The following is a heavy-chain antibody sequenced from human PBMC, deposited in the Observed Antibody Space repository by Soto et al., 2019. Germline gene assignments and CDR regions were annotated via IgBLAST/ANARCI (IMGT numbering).Heavy chain of an antibody. CDR1: GFTFSSYS. CDR2: ISSSSSYI. J-gene: IGHJ6*02. CDR3: ARSVWFGELLPQPYYYYGMDV. Sequence: SGGSLSLSCAASGFTFSSYSMNWVRQAPGKGLEWVSSISSSSSYIYYADSVKGRFTISRDNAKNSLYLQMNSLRAEDTAVYYCARSVWFGELLPQPYYYYGMDVWGQGTTVTVSS. V-gene: IGHV3-21*01. D-gene: IGHD3-10*01.